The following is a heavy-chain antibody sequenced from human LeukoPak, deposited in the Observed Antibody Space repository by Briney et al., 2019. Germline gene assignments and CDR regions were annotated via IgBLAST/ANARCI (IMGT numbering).Heavy chain of an antibody. CDR3: GTYYYDSSGHYYFDY. V-gene: IGHV4-59*01. Sequence: SEPLSLTCTVSGGSISSYYWSWIRQPPGKGLEWIGYIYYSGSTNYNPPLKSRVTISVDTSKNQFSLKLSSVTAADTAVYYCGTYYYDSSGHYYFDYWGQGTLVAVSS. D-gene: IGHD3-22*01. CDR1: GGSISSYY. J-gene: IGHJ4*02. CDR2: IYYSGST.